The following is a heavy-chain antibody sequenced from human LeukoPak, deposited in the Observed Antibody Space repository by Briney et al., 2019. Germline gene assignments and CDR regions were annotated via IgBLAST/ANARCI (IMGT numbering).Heavy chain of an antibody. CDR1: GYTFTSYY. V-gene: IGHV1-46*01. J-gene: IGHJ4*02. D-gene: IGHD3-22*01. CDR2: INPSGGST. CDR3: ARDYYDSSGYYPNLYYFDY. Sequence: ASVKVSCKASGYTFTSYYMHWVRQAPGQGLEWMGIINPSGGSTSYAQKFQGRVTMTRDTSTSTVYMELSSLRSEDTAVYYCARDYYDSSGYYPNLYYFDYWGQGTLVTVSS.